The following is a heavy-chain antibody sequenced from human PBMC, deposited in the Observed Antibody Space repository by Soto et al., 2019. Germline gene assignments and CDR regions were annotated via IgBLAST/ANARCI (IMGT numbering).Heavy chain of an antibody. CDR1: GFTLSGNA. V-gene: IGHV3-30-3*01. J-gene: IGHJ4*02. CDR2: ISYDGSNK. CDR3: ARDARVRTFDY. D-gene: IGHD3-10*01. Sequence: PGGSLRLSCAASGFTLSGNAMHWVRQAPGKGLEWVAVISYDGSNKYYADSVKGRFTISRDNSKNTLYLQMNSLRAEDTAVYYCARDARVRTFDYWGQGTLVTVSS.